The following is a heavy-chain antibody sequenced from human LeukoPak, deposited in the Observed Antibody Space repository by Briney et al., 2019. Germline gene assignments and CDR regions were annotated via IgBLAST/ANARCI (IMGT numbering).Heavy chain of an antibody. CDR2: IYYSGST. D-gene: IGHD6-13*01. Sequence: SQTLSLTCTVSGGSISSGDYYWSWIRQPPGKGLEWIGYIYYSGSTNYNPSLKSRVTISVDTSKNQFSLKLSSVTAADTAVYYCARESTGYSSSWYYFDYWGQGTLVTVSS. J-gene: IGHJ4*02. CDR3: ARESTGYSSSWYYFDY. V-gene: IGHV4-61*08. CDR1: GGSISSGDYY.